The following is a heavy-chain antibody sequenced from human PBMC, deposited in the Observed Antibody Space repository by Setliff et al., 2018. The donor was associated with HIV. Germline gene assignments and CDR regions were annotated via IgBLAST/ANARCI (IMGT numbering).Heavy chain of an antibody. Sequence: SVKVSCKASGGTFSSYPISWVRQAPGQGLEWMGGIIPIFGTTHYAQKFQGRVTVTADESTSTAYMQLRSLRSDDTAVYYCARGRNYDSSGYGDYYYYMDVWGKGTTVTVSS. D-gene: IGHD3-22*01. V-gene: IGHV1-69*13. CDR1: GGTFSSYP. CDR2: IIPIFGTT. CDR3: ARGRNYDSSGYGDYYYYMDV. J-gene: IGHJ6*03.